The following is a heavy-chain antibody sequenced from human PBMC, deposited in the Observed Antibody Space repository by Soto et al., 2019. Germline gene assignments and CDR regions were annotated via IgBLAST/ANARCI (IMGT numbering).Heavy chain of an antibody. CDR1: GFSLSTSGMC. Sequence: GPPLVNPTQTLTLTCTFSGFSLSTSGMCVSWIRQPPGKALEWLARIDWDDDKYYSTSLKTRLTISKDTSKNQVVLTMTNMDPVDTATYYCARIAPPDIVLVPAASFSYYYYYGMDVWGQGTTVTVSS. V-gene: IGHV2-70*11. CDR2: IDWDDDK. J-gene: IGHJ6*02. D-gene: IGHD2-2*01. CDR3: ARIAPPDIVLVPAASFSYYYYYGMDV.